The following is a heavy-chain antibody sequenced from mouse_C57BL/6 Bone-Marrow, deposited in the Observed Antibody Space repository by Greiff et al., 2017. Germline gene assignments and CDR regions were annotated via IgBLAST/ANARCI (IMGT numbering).Heavy chain of an antibody. V-gene: IGHV1-81*01. CDR3: AREEGYYYDPY. J-gene: IGHJ2*01. D-gene: IGHD1-1*01. Sequence: VMLVESGAELARPGASVKLSCKASGYTFTSYGISWVKQRTGQGLEWIGEIYPRSGNTYYNEKFKGKATLTADKSSSPAYMELRSLTSEDSAVYFCAREEGYYYDPYWGQGTTLTVSS. CDR2: IYPRSGNT. CDR1: GYTFTSYG.